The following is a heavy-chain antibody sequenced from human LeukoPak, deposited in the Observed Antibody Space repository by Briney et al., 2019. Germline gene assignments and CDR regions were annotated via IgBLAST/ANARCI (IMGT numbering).Heavy chain of an antibody. CDR1: GGSISSGGYS. Sequence: PSQTLSLTCAVSGGSISSGGYSWSWIRQPPGKGLEWIGYIYHSGSTYYNPSLKSRVTISVDTSKNQFSLKLSSVTAADTAVYYCARFFSRYGGNPDYWGQGTLVTVSS. CDR2: IYHSGST. V-gene: IGHV4-30-2*01. D-gene: IGHD2-15*01. CDR3: ARFFSRYGGNPDY. J-gene: IGHJ4*02.